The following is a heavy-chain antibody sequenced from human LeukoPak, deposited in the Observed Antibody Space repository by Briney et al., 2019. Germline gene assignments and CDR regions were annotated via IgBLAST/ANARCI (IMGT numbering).Heavy chain of an antibody. V-gene: IGHV3-30*02. Sequence: PGGSLRLSCAASGFTFSSSGVHWVRQAPGKGLEWVAFIRYDGRNKYYADSVKGRFTTSRDNSKNTLYLQMNSLRAEDTAVYYCAKDLFYYWGQGTLVTVSS. CDR2: IRYDGRNK. CDR3: AKDLFYY. J-gene: IGHJ4*02. CDR1: GFTFSSSG.